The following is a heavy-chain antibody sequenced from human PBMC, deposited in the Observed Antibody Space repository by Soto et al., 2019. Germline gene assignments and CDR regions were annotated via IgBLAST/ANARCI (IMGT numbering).Heavy chain of an antibody. J-gene: IGHJ6*02. D-gene: IGHD2-2*01. V-gene: IGHV1-18*04. CDR3: ATYYCSSTSCYPYYYGMDV. CDR1: GYTFTSYG. Sequence: ASVKVSCKASGYTFTSYGISWVRQAPGQGLEWMGWISAYNGNTNYAQKLQGRVTMTTDTSTSTAYMELRSLRSDDTAVYYCATYYCSSTSCYPYYYGMDVWGQGTTVTVSS. CDR2: ISAYNGNT.